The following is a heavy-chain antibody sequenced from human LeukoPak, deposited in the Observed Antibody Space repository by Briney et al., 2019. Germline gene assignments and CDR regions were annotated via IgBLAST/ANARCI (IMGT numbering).Heavy chain of an antibody. CDR2: IKSKSDGGTT. CDR3: ARGGGPYYHGSGSYDY. Sequence: GGSLRLSCAASGXTFSNAWMSWVRQAPGKGLEWVGRIKSKSDGGTTDYAAPVKGRFTISRDNSKNTLYLQMNSLRAEDTAVYYCARGGGPYYHGSGSYDYWGQGTLVTVSS. D-gene: IGHD3-10*01. CDR1: GXTFSNAW. V-gene: IGHV3-15*01. J-gene: IGHJ4*02.